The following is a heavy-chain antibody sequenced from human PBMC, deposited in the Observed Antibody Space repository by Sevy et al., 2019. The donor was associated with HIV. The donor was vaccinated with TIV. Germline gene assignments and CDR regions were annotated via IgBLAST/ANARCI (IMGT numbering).Heavy chain of an antibody. CDR1: GVTTEDYG. J-gene: IGHJ4*02. Sequence: GGSLRLSCAGSGVTTEDYGMNWVRQVPGKGLEWVSGIYWNGGSTAYADSVKGRFTISRDNAKRSLYLQMNSLGVDDTALYYCVRAFSATYSAYFDYWGQGALVTVSS. D-gene: IGHD1-26*01. CDR2: IYWNGGST. V-gene: IGHV3-20*04. CDR3: VRAFSATYSAYFDY.